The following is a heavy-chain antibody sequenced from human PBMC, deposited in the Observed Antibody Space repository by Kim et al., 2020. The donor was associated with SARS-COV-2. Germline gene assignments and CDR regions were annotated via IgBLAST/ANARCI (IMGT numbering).Heavy chain of an antibody. CDR1: GFTFSSYG. D-gene: IGHD6-13*01. Sequence: GGSLRLSCAASGFTFSSYGMHWVRQAPGKGLEWVAVIWYDGSNKYYADSVKGRFTISRDNSKNTLYLQMNSLRAEDTAVYYCARDGSIAAAGKADYWGQGTLVTVSS. V-gene: IGHV3-33*01. CDR3: ARDGSIAAAGKADY. CDR2: IWYDGSNK. J-gene: IGHJ4*02.